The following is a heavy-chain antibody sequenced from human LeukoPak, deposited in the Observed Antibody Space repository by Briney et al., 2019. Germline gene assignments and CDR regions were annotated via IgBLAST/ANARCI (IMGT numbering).Heavy chain of an antibody. Sequence: GESLKISCKGSGYSFTSYWIGWVRQMPGKGLEWMGIIYPGDSDTRYSPSFQGQATISADKSISTAYLQWSSLKASDTAIYYCARQEYCSGGSCYTRFDPWGQGTLVIVSS. CDR1: GYSFTSYW. CDR2: IYPGDSDT. CDR3: ARQEYCSGGSCYTRFDP. J-gene: IGHJ5*02. V-gene: IGHV5-51*01. D-gene: IGHD2-15*01.